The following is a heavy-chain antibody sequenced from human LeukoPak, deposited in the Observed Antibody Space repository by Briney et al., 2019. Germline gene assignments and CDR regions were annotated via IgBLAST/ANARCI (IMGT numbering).Heavy chain of an antibody. D-gene: IGHD1-14*01. CDR2: ISYDGSNK. J-gene: IGHJ6*03. CDR1: GFTFSSYA. CDR3: ARDARRYGTYYYYYMDV. Sequence: PGGSLRLSCAASGFTFSSYAMHWVRQAPGKGLEWVAVISYDGSNKYYADSVKGRFTISRDNSKNTLYLQMNSLRAEDTAVYYCARDARRYGTYYYYYMDVWGKGTTVTVSS. V-gene: IGHV3-30*01.